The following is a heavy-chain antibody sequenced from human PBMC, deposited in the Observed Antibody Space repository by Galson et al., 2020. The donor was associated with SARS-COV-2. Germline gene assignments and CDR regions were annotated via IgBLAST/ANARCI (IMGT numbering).Heavy chain of an antibody. CDR2: ISGGGGST. CDR3: AKERGNDYGDQLDL. Sequence: GGSLRLSCAASGFTFSRYALAWVRQAPGKGLEWVSGISGGGGSTYYVDSVKGRFTISRDTSQNTVHLQMSDLRAEDTAVYYCAKERGNDYGDQLDLWGVGTLVTV. CDR1: GFTFSRYA. V-gene: IGHV3-23*01. D-gene: IGHD4-17*01. J-gene: IGHJ5*02.